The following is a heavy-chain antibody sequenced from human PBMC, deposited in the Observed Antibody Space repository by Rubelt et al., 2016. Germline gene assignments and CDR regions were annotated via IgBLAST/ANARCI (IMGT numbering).Heavy chain of an antibody. D-gene: IGHD3-22*01. CDR2: ISGSGGST. J-gene: IGHJ6*02. CDR1: GFTFSSYA. CDR3: ARVSFYYDSSGDYYYYYGMDV. V-gene: IGHV3-23*01. Sequence: GGGLVKPGGSLRLSCAASGFTFSSYAMSWVRQAPGKGLEWVSAISGSGGSTYYADSVKGRFTISRDNSKNTLYLQMNSLRAEDTAVYYCARVSFYYDSSGDYYYYYGMDVWGQGTTVTVSS.